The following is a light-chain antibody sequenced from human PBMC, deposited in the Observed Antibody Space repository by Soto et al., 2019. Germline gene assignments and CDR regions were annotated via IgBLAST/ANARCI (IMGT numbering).Light chain of an antibody. CDR3: QQYGSSGYT. J-gene: IGKJ2*01. V-gene: IGKV3-20*01. CDR2: GAS. CDR1: QSVSSSY. Sequence: EIVLTQSPGTLSLSPGERATLSCRASQSVSSSYLAWYQQKPGQAPRLLIYGASSRATGIPDRFSGSGSGPDFILTISRLEPEDLAVYYCQQYGSSGYTFGQGTKLEIK.